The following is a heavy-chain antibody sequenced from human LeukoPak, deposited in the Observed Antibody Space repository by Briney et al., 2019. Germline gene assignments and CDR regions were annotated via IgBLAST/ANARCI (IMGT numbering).Heavy chain of an antibody. Sequence: PGGSLRLSCAASEFTFSSYWMSWVRQAPGKGLEWVANINQDGGQIYYLDSVKGRFTVSRDNAKNSLYLQMNSLRAEDTAVFYCARDQYDTWSRRGNFDSWGQGTLVIVSS. J-gene: IGHJ4*02. CDR3: ARDQYDTWSRRGNFDS. D-gene: IGHD3/OR15-3a*01. CDR1: EFTFSSYW. CDR2: INQDGGQI. V-gene: IGHV3-7*03.